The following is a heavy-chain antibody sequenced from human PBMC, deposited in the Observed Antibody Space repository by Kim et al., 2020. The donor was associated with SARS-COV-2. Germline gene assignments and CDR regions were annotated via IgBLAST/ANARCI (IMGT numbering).Heavy chain of an antibody. J-gene: IGHJ4*02. CDR1: GGSFSGYY. CDR2: INHSGST. CDR3: ARGGEVVPAATYYFDY. Sequence: SETLSLTCAVYGGSFSGYYWSWIRQPPGKGLEWIGEINHSGSTNYNPSLKSRVTISVDTSKNQFSLKLSSVTAADTAVYYCARGGEVVPAATYYFDYWGQGTLVTVSS. V-gene: IGHV4-34*01. D-gene: IGHD2-2*01.